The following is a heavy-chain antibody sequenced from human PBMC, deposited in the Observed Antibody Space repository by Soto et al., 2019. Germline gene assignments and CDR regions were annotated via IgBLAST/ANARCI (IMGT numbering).Heavy chain of an antibody. CDR3: AKVLVEGTYYYDSSGSLAFDY. Sequence: LRLSCAASGFTSSTYAMTWIRQAPGKGLGWVSTISATGGGTYYADSVKGRFTISRDNSKNTLYLQMNSLRAEDTALYYCAKVLVEGTYYYDSSGSLAFDYWGQGTPVTV. CDR2: ISATGGGT. V-gene: IGHV3-23*01. D-gene: IGHD3-22*01. J-gene: IGHJ4*02. CDR1: GFTSSTYA.